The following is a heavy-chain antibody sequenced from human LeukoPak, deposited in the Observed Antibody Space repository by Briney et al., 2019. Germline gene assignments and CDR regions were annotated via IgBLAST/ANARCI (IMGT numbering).Heavy chain of an antibody. J-gene: IGHJ4*02. CDR3: ARGDSGGMDY. CDR1: GFTFSNYN. CDR2: ISSSSSYI. V-gene: IGHV3-21*01. D-gene: IGHD3-16*01. Sequence: GGSLRLSCAASGFTFSNYNMNWVRRAPGRGLEWVSSISSSSSYIYYADSVKGRFTISRDNANNSLYLQMNSLRAEDTTVYYCARGDSGGMDYWGQGTLVTVSS.